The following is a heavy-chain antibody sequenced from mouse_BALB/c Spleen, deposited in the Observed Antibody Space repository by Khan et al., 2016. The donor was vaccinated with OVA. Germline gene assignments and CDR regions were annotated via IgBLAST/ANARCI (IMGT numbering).Heavy chain of an antibody. V-gene: IGHV5-12*02. CDR3: AREGDDGGLAY. J-gene: IGHJ3*01. CDR1: GFTFSDYY. CDR2: ISNRGSTT. Sequence: EVELVESGGGLVQPGGSLKLSCATSGFTFSDYYMYWVRQTPEKRLEWVAYISNRGSTTYYPDTLRGRFTISRDNAKNTLLLQMSRLKSEDTAIYYCAREGDDGGLAYWGQGTLVTVSA. D-gene: IGHD2-3*01.